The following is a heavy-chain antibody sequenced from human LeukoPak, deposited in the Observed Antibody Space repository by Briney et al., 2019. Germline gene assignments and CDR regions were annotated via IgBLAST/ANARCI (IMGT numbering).Heavy chain of an antibody. D-gene: IGHD2-2*01. CDR1: GGSISSSSYY. CDR3: ASHFVFIVVPAGYYFDY. CDR2: IYYSGST. Sequence: PSETLSLTCTVSGGSISSSSYYWGWIRQPPGKGLEWIGSIYYSGSTYYNPSLKSRVTISVDTSKNQFSLKLSSVTAADTAVYYCASHFVFIVVPAGYYFDYWGQGTLVTVSS. J-gene: IGHJ4*02. V-gene: IGHV4-39*01.